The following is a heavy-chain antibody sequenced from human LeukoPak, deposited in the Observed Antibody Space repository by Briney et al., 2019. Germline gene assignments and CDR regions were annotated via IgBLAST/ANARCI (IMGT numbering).Heavy chain of an antibody. J-gene: IGHJ4*02. Sequence: ASVKVSCKASGGTLSSYAISWVRQAPGQGLEWMGGIIPIFGTANYAQKFQGRVTITADESTSTAYMELSSLRSEDTAVYYCARGYWGEEGGYPYWGQGTLVTVSS. CDR1: GGTLSSYA. CDR2: IIPIFGTA. CDR3: ARGYWGEEGGYPY. D-gene: IGHD7-27*01. V-gene: IGHV1-69*13.